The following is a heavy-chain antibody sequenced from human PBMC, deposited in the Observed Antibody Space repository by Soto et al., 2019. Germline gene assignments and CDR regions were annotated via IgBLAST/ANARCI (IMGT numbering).Heavy chain of an antibody. V-gene: IGHV1-69*06. CDR3: ARLPWDPRGRHSYYYCTGV. D-gene: IGHD1-26*01. CDR1: GGSRTNYA. CDR2: IIPVSGTS. J-gene: IGHJ6*04. Sequence: SVKVSCKAPGGSRTNYAIIWVRQVPGHGLEWMGGIIPVSGTSDTSSYAQKFQGRLTDRAVNSASTVYMEPSRLRPEDTAGQYCARLPWDPRGRHSYYYCTGVWGKGTTVTVSS.